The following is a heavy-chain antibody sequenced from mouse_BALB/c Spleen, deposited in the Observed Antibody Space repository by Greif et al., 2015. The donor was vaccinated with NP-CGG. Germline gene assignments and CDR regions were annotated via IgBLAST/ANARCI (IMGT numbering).Heavy chain of an antibody. CDR3: AKSGDYDNSFDY. J-gene: IGHJ2*01. D-gene: IGHD2-4*01. CDR1: GYTFTNSW. Sequence: VQLQQSGSVLVRPGASVKLSCKASGYTFTNSWMHWAKQRPEQGLEWIGEIHPNSGNVNYNEKFKGKATLTVDTSSSTAYVDLSSLSSEDSAVFYCAKSGDYDNSFDYWGQGTTLTVSS. V-gene: IGHV1S130*01. CDR2: IHPNSGNV.